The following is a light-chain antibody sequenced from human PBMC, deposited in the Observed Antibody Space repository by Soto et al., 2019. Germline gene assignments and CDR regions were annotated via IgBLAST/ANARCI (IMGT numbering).Light chain of an antibody. CDR1: SSDVGGYNY. CDR2: DVS. V-gene: IGLV2-14*03. Sequence: QSVLTQPASVSGSPGQSITISCTGTSSDVGGYNYVSWYQHHPGKAPKLMIYDVSNRPSGVSNRFSGSKSGNTASLTISGLQPEDEADYYCSSYTTSNTRGIVLGTGTKVTVL. J-gene: IGLJ1*01. CDR3: SSYTTSNTRGIV.